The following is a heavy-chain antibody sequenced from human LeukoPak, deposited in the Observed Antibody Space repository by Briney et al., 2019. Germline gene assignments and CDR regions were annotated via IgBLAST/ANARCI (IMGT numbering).Heavy chain of an antibody. CDR2: INHSGST. CDR1: GGSFSGYY. Sequence: SETLSLTCAVYGGSFSGYYWSLIRQPPGKGLEWIGEINHSGSTNYNPSLKSRVTISVDTSKNQFSLKLSSVTAADTAVYYCARARPYKSYYYDSSGYYQDYWGQGTLVTVSS. V-gene: IGHV4-34*01. D-gene: IGHD3-22*01. CDR3: ARARPYKSYYYDSSGYYQDY. J-gene: IGHJ4*02.